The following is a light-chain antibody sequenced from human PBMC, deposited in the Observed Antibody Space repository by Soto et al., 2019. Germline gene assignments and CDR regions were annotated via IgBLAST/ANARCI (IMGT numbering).Light chain of an antibody. CDR3: GSYAGSRTYV. J-gene: IGLJ1*01. CDR2: EGS. Sequence: QSALTQPASVSGSPGQSITISCSGTSRDVGSNNLVSWYQQHPGKAPILMIYEGSKRPSGVSNRSSGSKAGNTAPVTISGLQAEDEADYYCGSYAGSRTYVFGTGTKVTVL. V-gene: IGLV2-23*01. CDR1: SRDVGSNNL.